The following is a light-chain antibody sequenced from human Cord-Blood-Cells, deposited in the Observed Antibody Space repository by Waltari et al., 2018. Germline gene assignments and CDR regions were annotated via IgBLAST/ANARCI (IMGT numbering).Light chain of an antibody. CDR3: QQLNSYPMYT. Sequence: DIQLTQSPSFLSASVGDRVTITCRASQGISSYLACFQQKPGKAPKLLIYAASTLQSGVPSRFSGSGSGTEFTLTISSPQPEDFATYDCQQLNSYPMYTFGQGTKLEIK. V-gene: IGKV1-9*01. CDR2: AAS. CDR1: QGISSY. J-gene: IGKJ2*01.